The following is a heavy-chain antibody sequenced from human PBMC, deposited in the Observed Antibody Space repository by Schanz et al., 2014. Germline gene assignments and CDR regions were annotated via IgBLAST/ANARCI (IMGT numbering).Heavy chain of an antibody. CDR2: LSGSGGST. CDR1: GFTLSSYW. J-gene: IGHJ4*02. Sequence: EVKLVESGGGAVRPGGSLRLSCAASGFTLSSYWMHWVRQVPGKGLEWVSALSGSGGSTYYADSVKRRFTISRDISKNTLHLQVTSLRAEDTAIYYCARDGNYYGSRNYYKTPYYFDYWGQGTLVTVSS. D-gene: IGHD3-10*01. V-gene: IGHV3-23*04. CDR3: ARDGNYYGSRNYYKTPYYFDY.